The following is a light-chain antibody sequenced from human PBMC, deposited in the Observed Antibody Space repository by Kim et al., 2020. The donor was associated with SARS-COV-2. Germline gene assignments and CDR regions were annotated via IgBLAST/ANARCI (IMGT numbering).Light chain of an antibody. J-gene: IGKJ2*03. CDR2: EAS. CDR3: QQYEDSPYS. V-gene: IGKV1-5*01. Sequence: GDRVVITCRTSRSVSNWLAWYQQKPGKGPNLLIFEASTLESGVPSRFRGRGSGTEFTLTITSLLPEDFATYYCQQYEDSPYSFGQGTKLEI. CDR1: RSVSNW.